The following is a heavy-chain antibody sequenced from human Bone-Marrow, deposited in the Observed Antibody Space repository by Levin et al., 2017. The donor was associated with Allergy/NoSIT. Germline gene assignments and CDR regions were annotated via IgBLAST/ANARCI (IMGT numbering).Heavy chain of an antibody. J-gene: IGHJ4*02. Sequence: SVKVSCKASGGTFSSYAISWVRQAPGQGLEWMGGIIPIFGTANYAQKFQGRVTITADESTSTAYMELSSLRSEDTAVYYCAMTTYYDSSGYYRGDYWGQGTLVTVSS. D-gene: IGHD3-22*01. CDR1: GGTFSSYA. V-gene: IGHV1-69*13. CDR3: AMTTYYDSSGYYRGDY. CDR2: IIPIFGTA.